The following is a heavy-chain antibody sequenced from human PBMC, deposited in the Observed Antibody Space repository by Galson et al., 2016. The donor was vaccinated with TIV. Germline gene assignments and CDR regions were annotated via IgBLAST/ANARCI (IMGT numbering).Heavy chain of an antibody. CDR3: ASDGEVGSSDYDH. J-gene: IGHJ4*02. V-gene: IGHV1-46*01. D-gene: IGHD3-22*01. CDR1: GYTFTGYF. CDR2: INPSGGST. Sequence: SVKVSCKAPGYTFTGYFIHWVRQAPGQGLEWMGIINPSGGSTSYAQKFQGKVTMTRVTSTSTVYMELSSLRSEDTAVYYCASDGEVGSSDYDHWGQGTLVSVSS.